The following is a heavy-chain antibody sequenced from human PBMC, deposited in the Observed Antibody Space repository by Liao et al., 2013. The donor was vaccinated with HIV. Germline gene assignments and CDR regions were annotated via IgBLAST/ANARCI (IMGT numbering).Heavy chain of an antibody. J-gene: IGHJ5*02. Sequence: QVQLQQWGAGLLKPSETLSLTCAVYGGSFSGYYWSWIRQPPGKGLEWIGEINHSGSTKYNPSLKSRVTISVDTSRNQFSLRLSSVTAADTAVYYCARLMKVLTGDQEAQHRGIDPWAQGTLVTVSS. CDR2: INHSGST. CDR3: ARLMKVLTGDQEAQHRGIDP. CDR1: GGSFSGYY. D-gene: IGHD7-27*01. V-gene: IGHV4-34*01.